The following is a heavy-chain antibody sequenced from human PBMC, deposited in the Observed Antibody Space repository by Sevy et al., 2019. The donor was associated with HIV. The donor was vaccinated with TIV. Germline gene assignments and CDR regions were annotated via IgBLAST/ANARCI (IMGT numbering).Heavy chain of an antibody. D-gene: IGHD1-26*01. V-gene: IGHV3-21*01. Sequence: GGSLRLSCAASGFTFDTYSMHWVRQAPGKGLEWVSFISGSSNYIYYADSVKGRFTVSRDNAKNSLYLQMNRVRAEDTAVYYGAKRVVSWDGMDVWGQGTTVTVSS. CDR2: ISGSSNYI. CDR1: GFTFDTYS. J-gene: IGHJ6*02. CDR3: AKRVVSWDGMDV.